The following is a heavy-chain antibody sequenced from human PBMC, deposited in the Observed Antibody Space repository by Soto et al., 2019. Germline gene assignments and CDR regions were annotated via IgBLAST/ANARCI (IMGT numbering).Heavy chain of an antibody. V-gene: IGHV1-69*01. J-gene: IGHJ4*02. D-gene: IGHD1-26*01. CDR3: AMADLTPPRVGYFDY. Sequence: QVQLVQSGAEVKKPGSSVKVSCKASGGTFSSYAISWVRQAPGQGLEWMGGIIPIFGTANYAQKFQGRVTITADESTSTAYMELSSLRAADTAVYYCAMADLTPPRVGYFDYWGQGTLVTVSS. CDR1: GGTFSSYA. CDR2: IIPIFGTA.